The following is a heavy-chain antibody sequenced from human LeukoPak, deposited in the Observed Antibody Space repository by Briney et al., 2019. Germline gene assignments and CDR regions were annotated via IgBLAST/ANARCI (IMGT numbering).Heavy chain of an antibody. Sequence: GRSLRLSCAASGFTFDDYAMHWVRQAPGKGLEWVSGISWNSGSIGYADSVKGRFTISRDNAKNSLYLQMNSPRAEDTALYYCAKDWNDALDYWGQGTLVTVSS. J-gene: IGHJ4*02. D-gene: IGHD1-1*01. CDR2: ISWNSGSI. CDR3: AKDWNDALDY. V-gene: IGHV3-9*01. CDR1: GFTFDDYA.